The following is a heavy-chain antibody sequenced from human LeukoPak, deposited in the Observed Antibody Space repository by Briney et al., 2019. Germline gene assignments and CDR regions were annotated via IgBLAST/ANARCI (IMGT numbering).Heavy chain of an antibody. CDR3: ARLFSNYVRWFHP. CDR2: IKQDGSEK. J-gene: IGHJ5*02. CDR1: GFTFSSYW. Sequence: QPGGSLRLSCAASGFTFSSYWMSWVRQAPGKGLEWVANIKQDGSEKYYVDSVKGRFTISRDNAKNSLYLQMNTLRIEDTAVYYCARLFSNYVRWFHPSGQGTLVTVSS. D-gene: IGHD3-10*02. V-gene: IGHV3-7*01.